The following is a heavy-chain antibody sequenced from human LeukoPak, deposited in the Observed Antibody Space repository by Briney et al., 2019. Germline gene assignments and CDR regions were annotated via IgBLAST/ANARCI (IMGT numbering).Heavy chain of an antibody. CDR2: ISSSSSYI. D-gene: IGHD5-18*01. CDR1: GFTFSSYS. CDR3: ARGAMRRYYYYYGMDV. J-gene: IGHJ6*02. V-gene: IGHV3-21*01. Sequence: GGSLRLSCAASGFTFSSYSMNWVRQAPGKGLEWVSSISSSSSYIYYADSVKGRFTISRDNAKNSLYLQMNSLRAEDTAVYYCARGAMRRYYYYYGMDVWGQGTTVTVSS.